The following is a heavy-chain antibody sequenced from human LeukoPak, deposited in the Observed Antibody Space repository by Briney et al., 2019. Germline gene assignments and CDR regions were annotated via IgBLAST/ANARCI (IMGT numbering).Heavy chain of an antibody. V-gene: IGHV1-2*02. J-gene: IGHJ3*01. CDR2: MNPKSGGT. Sequence: GASVKVSCKASGYTFSGYYMHWVRQAPGQGLEWMGWMNPKSGGTDSAEKFEGRVTMTRDTSLRTVYLELRRLRSDDTAVYYCARETGANYDPGAFDVWGQGTMVTVSS. D-gene: IGHD3-3*01. CDR1: GYTFSGYY. CDR3: ARETGANYDPGAFDV.